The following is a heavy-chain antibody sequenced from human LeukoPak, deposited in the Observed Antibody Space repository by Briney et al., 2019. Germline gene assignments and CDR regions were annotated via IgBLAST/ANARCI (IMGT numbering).Heavy chain of an antibody. D-gene: IGHD3-3*01. J-gene: IGHJ4*02. V-gene: IGHV4-34*01. CDR2: INHSGSN. CDR3: AGAVVFWSGLPFDY. CDR1: GGSFSDYY. Sequence: SETLSLTCAVYGGSFSDYYWSWIRQPPGKGLEWMGEINHSGSNNYNPSLKKRVTITVATSKNQFSLKLSSVTTADTAAYYCAGAVVFWSGLPFDYWGQGNLVTVSS.